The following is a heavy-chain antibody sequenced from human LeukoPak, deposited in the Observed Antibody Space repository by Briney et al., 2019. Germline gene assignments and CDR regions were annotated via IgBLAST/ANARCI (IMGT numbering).Heavy chain of an antibody. CDR1: GGSISSYY. J-gene: IGHJ4*02. V-gene: IGHV4-59*08. CDR2: IYYSGST. Sequence: SETLSLTCTVSGGSISSYYWSWIRQPPGKGLEWIGYIYYSGSTNYNPFLKSRVTISVDTSKNQFSLKLSSVTAADTAVYYCASRRIAVAGTPFDYWGQGTLVTVSS. CDR3: ASRRIAVAGTPFDY. D-gene: IGHD6-19*01.